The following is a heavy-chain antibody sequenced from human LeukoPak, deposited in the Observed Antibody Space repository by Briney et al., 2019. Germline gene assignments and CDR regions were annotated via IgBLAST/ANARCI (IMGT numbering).Heavy chain of an antibody. CDR2: ITGSGGSA. D-gene: IGHD6-6*01. Sequence: GGSLRLSCAASGFTFSSYTMTWVRQAPGKGREWVSAITGSGGSAYYADSVKGRFIISRDNSKNTLYLQMNSLRAKDTAVYYCAKPVFYTTSSFDYWGQGTLVTVSS. J-gene: IGHJ4*02. CDR1: GFTFSSYT. CDR3: AKPVFYTTSSFDY. V-gene: IGHV3-23*01.